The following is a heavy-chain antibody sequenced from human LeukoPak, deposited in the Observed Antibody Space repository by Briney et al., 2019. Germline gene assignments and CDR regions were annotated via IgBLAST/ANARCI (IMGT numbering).Heavy chain of an antibody. V-gene: IGHV5-51*01. D-gene: IGHD2-15*01. CDR1: GCSFTTYW. CDR2: IYPGDSDT. CDR3: ARHRYCSGGSCYGIDY. Sequence: GESLKISCKGSGCSFTTYWIGWVRQMPGKGLEWMGIIYPGDSDTRYSPSFQGQVTISADKSISTAYLQWSSLKASDTAMYYCARHRYCSGGSCYGIDYWGQGTLVTVPS. J-gene: IGHJ4*02.